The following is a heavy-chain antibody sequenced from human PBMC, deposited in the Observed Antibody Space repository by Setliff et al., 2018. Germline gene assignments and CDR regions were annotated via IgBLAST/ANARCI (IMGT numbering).Heavy chain of an antibody. V-gene: IGHV4-59*01. D-gene: IGHD2-15*01. J-gene: IGHJ3*01. CDR3: ARAPLDYSSRAFDF. Sequence: KPSETLSLTCTVSGASISSYYWSWIRQSPGKGLEWIGDIYYTGSTNYNPSLNSRVTISIDTAKKQFSLRLSSVTAADTAKYYCARAPLDYSSRAFDFWGQGTMVTVSS. CDR2: IYYTGST. CDR1: GASISSYY.